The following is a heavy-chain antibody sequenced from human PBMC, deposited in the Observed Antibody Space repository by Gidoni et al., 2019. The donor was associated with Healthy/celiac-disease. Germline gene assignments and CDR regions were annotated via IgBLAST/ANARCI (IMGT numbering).Heavy chain of an antibody. V-gene: IGHV1-3*01. CDR2: INAGNGNT. CDR1: GYTFTSYA. Sequence: QVQLVQAGAEVKKPGASVQVSCKVSGYTFTSYAMHWVRQAPGQRLEWMGWINAGNGNTKYSQKFQGRVTITRDTSASTAYMELSSLRSEDTAVYYCARGAHCSSTSCYSGDFDYWGQGTLVTVSS. J-gene: IGHJ4*02. CDR3: ARGAHCSSTSCYSGDFDY. D-gene: IGHD2-2*02.